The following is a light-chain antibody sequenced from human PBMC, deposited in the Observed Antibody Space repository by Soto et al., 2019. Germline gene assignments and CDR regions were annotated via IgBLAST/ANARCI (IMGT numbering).Light chain of an antibody. CDR1: SSNIGAGYD. V-gene: IGLV1-40*01. J-gene: IGLJ1*01. CDR3: QSYDSSLSGPL. CDR2: GNS. Sequence: SLLKQPPPVAGAPGERVTIPRPRSSSNIGAGYDVHWYQQLPGTAPKLLIYGNSNRPSGVPDRFSGSKSGTSASLAITGLQAEDEADYYCQSYDSSLSGPLFGTGTKVTVL.